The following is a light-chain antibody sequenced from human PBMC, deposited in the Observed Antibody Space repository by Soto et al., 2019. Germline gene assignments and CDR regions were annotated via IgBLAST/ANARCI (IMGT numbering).Light chain of an antibody. CDR3: NSYRHSTTLV. Sequence: QSVLTQPASVSGSPGQSITISCTGTSSDVGGYNSVPWFQQHPSKAPKLIIYEVSHRPSGVSIRFSGSKSGNTASLTISGLQAEDEADYYCNSYRHSTTLVFGTGTKVTVL. CDR2: EVS. V-gene: IGLV2-14*01. J-gene: IGLJ1*01. CDR1: SSDVGGYNS.